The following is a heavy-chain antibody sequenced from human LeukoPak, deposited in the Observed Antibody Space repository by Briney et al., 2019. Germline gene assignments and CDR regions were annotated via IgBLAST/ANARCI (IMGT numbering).Heavy chain of an antibody. CDR1: GFTFSSYA. CDR3: ARDEESADYDFWSGSRYDAFDI. Sequence: GSLRLSCAASGFTFSSYAMHWVRQAPGKGLEYVSAISSNGGSTYYANSVKGRFTISRDNSKNTLYLQMGSLRAEDMAVYYCARDEESADYDFWSGSRYDAFDIWGQGTMVAVSS. CDR2: ISSNGGST. D-gene: IGHD3-3*01. J-gene: IGHJ3*02. V-gene: IGHV3-64*01.